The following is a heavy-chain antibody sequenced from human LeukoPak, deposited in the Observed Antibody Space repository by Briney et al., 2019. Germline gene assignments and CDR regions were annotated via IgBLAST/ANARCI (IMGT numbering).Heavy chain of an antibody. CDR3: ARVGVAGAYYYYYMDV. D-gene: IGHD3-3*01. Sequence: ASVKVSCKASGYSFTSYDINWVRQATGQGLEWMGWMNPNSGNTGYAQKFQGRVTMTRSTSISTAYMELSSLRSEDTAVYYCARVGVAGAYYYYYMDVWGKGTTVTVSS. J-gene: IGHJ6*03. CDR2: MNPNSGNT. CDR1: GYSFTSYD. V-gene: IGHV1-8*01.